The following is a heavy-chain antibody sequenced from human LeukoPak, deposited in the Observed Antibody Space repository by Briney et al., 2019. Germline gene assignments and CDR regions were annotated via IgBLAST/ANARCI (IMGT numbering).Heavy chain of an antibody. CDR1: GYRFSDYY. CDR3: ARGYRSGGSCYHFDS. Sequence: ASVKVSCKASGYRFSDYYMHWVRQGPGQGLEWMGWVNSNSGGTHFAQQFEGRVTMTRDTSISTAYMELSSLKSDDTAVYYCARGYRSGGSCYHFDSWGQGTLVTVSS. D-gene: IGHD2-15*01. J-gene: IGHJ4*02. CDR2: VNSNSGGT. V-gene: IGHV1-2*02.